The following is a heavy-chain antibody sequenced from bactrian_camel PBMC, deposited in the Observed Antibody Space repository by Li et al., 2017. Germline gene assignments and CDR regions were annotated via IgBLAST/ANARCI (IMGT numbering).Heavy chain of an antibody. CDR2: ICAIV. Sequence: VQLVESGGDSVQAGGSLTLSCKISGDASNYCMGWFRQRPETEREGVATICAIVTDRSVRGRFTITYDNAKNTAYLQMNDLKPGDTAVYHCAASSDSYCTGRLPPWPSHTTGRGTQVTVS. D-gene: IGHD3*01. J-gene: IGHJ4*01. CDR1: GDASNYC. V-gene: IGHV3S63*01.